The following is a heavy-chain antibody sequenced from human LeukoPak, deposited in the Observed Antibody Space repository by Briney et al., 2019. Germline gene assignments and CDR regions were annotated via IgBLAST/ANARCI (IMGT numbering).Heavy chain of an antibody. CDR1: GFTFSSYA. D-gene: IGHD2-2*02. Sequence: GRSLRLSCAASGFTFSSYAMHWVRQAPGKGLEWVAVISYDGSNKYYADSVKGRFTISRDNSKNTLYLQMNSLRAEDTAVYYCARDKGGVVVPAAILSVWGQGTTVTVPS. J-gene: IGHJ6*02. V-gene: IGHV3-30-3*01. CDR3: ARDKGGVVVPAAILSV. CDR2: ISYDGSNK.